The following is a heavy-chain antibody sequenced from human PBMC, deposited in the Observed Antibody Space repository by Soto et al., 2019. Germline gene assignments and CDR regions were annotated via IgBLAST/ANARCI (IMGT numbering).Heavy chain of an antibody. Sequence: SVKVSCKAPGGTFSSYAISWVRQAPGQGLEWMGGIIPIFGTANYAQKFQGRVTITADESTSTAYMELSSLRSEDTAVYYCARDPPSNYYDSSGYVDYWGQGTLVTVSS. CDR3: ARDPPSNYYDSSGYVDY. J-gene: IGHJ4*02. V-gene: IGHV1-69*13. D-gene: IGHD3-22*01. CDR1: GGTFSSYA. CDR2: IIPIFGTA.